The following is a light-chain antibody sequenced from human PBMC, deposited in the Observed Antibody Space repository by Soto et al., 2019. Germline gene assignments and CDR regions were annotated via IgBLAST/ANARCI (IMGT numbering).Light chain of an antibody. V-gene: IGKV3-11*01. Sequence: EIVMTQSPATLSVSPGERATLSCRASQSVNTNVAWYQQEPGQAPRLLIYGASTRATGIPARFSGSVSGTDFTLTISSLEPEDFAVYYCQQRSNWPFTFGQGTRLEIK. J-gene: IGKJ5*01. CDR2: GAS. CDR1: QSVNTN. CDR3: QQRSNWPFT.